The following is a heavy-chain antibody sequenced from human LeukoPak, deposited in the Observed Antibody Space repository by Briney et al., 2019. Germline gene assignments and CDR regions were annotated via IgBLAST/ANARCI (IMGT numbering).Heavy chain of an antibody. Sequence: ASVKVSCKASGYTFTGYYMHWVRQAPGQGLGWMGWINPNSGGTNYAQKFQGRVTMTRDTSISTAYMELSRLRSDDTAVYYCARDPSYSSSFGAIDYWGQGTLVTVSS. CDR2: INPNSGGT. CDR3: ARDPSYSSSFGAIDY. CDR1: GYTFTGYY. D-gene: IGHD6-6*01. V-gene: IGHV1-2*02. J-gene: IGHJ4*02.